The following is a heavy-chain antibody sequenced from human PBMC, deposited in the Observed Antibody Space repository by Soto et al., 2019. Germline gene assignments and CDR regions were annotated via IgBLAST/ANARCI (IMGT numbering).Heavy chain of an antibody. J-gene: IGHJ4*02. CDR1: GYTFSTYY. CDR3: AREGRGQQLPRIFDY. V-gene: IGHV1-46*01. CDR2: INPSGGVT. D-gene: IGHD6-13*01. Sequence: QVQLMQSGAEVKKPGASVKVSCKASGYTFSTYYMHWVRQAPGQGLEWMGIINPSGGVTNYAQKFQDRVTMTRDTSTSTVYMQLSSLRSEDTAVYYCAREGRGQQLPRIFDYWGQGTLLTVSS.